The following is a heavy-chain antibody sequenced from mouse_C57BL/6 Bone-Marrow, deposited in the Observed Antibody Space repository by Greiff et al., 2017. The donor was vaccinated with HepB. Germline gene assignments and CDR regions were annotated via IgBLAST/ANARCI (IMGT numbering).Heavy chain of an antibody. J-gene: IGHJ2*01. CDR3: ARRYYGSSCFDY. Sequence: VQLQQSGAELARPGASVKLSCKASGYTFTSYGISWVKQRTGQGLEWIGEIYPRSGNTYYNEKFKGKATLTADKSSSTAYMELRSLTSEDSAVYFCARRYYGSSCFDYWGQGTTLTVSS. V-gene: IGHV1-81*01. CDR1: GYTFTSYG. D-gene: IGHD1-1*01. CDR2: IYPRSGNT.